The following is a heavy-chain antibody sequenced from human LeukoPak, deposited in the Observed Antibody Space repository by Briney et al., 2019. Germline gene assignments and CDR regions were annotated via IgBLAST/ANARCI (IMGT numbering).Heavy chain of an antibody. J-gene: IGHJ4*02. V-gene: IGHV3-43*02. Sequence: PGGSLRLSCAASGFNSRDFSMHWVRKFPGQGLEWVSLVSGDGDTTHYADSLKGRFTISRDNNKNSVFLHMNSLRIEDTAFYYCAKGNNSLSYNFDYWGQGALVTVSS. CDR1: GFNSRDFS. D-gene: IGHD2/OR15-2a*01. CDR3: AKGNNSLSYNFDY. CDR2: VSGDGDTT.